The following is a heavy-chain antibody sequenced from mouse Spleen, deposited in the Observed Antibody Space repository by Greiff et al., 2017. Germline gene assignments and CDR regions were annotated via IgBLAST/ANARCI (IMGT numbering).Heavy chain of an antibody. CDR2: INPNNGGT. Sequence: EVQLVESGPELVKPGASVKIPCKASGYTFTDYNMDWVKQSHGKSLEWIGDINPNNGGTIYNQKFKGKATLTVDKSSSTAYMELRSLTSEDTAVYYCARSGDGSYWYFDVWGAGTTVTVSS. CDR1: GYTFTDYN. V-gene: IGHV1-18*01. J-gene: IGHJ1*01. CDR3: ARSGDGSYWYFDV. D-gene: IGHD1-1*02.